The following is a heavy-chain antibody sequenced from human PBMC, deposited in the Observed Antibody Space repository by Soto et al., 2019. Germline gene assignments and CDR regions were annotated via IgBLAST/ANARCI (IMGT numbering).Heavy chain of an antibody. CDR2: IIPILGIA. V-gene: IGHV1-69*04. J-gene: IGHJ5*02. D-gene: IGHD2-2*01. Sequence: SVKVSCKASGGTFSSYTISWVRQAPGQGLEWMGRIIPILGIANYAQKFQGRVTITADKSTSTAYMGLSSLRSEDTAVYYCARDANIVVVPAANIYNWFDPWGQGTLVTVSS. CDR3: ARDANIVVVPAANIYNWFDP. CDR1: GGTFSSYT.